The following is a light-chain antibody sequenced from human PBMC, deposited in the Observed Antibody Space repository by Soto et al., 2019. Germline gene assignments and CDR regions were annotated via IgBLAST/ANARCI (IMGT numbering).Light chain of an antibody. V-gene: IGKV3-20*01. CDR1: QSVSSSY. Sequence: EIVLTQSPGTLSLSPGERATLSCRASQSVSSSYLAWYQQNPGQAPRLLIYDTSSRATGIPDRFSGSGSGTDFTLTISRLEPEDFAVYYCQQYGSSRTFGQGTKVDIK. CDR3: QQYGSSRT. J-gene: IGKJ1*01. CDR2: DTS.